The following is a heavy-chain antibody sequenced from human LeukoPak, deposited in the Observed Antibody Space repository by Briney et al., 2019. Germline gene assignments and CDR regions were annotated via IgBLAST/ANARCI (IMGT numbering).Heavy chain of an antibody. J-gene: IGHJ4*02. Sequence: PAGSLRLSCAASGFTFSSYSMNWVRQAPGKGLEWVSSISSSSSYIYYADSVKGRFTTSRDNAKNSLYLEMNSLRAEDTAVYYCARALGLPYFDYWGQGTLVTVSS. CDR2: ISSSSSYI. CDR1: GFTFSSYS. V-gene: IGHV3-21*01. D-gene: IGHD5-18*01. CDR3: ARALGLPYFDY.